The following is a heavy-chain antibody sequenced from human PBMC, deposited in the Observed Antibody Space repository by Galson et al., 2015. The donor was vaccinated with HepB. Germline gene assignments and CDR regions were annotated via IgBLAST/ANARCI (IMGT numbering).Heavy chain of an antibody. D-gene: IGHD2-15*01. CDR2: FDPEDGET. CDR3: ATGYCSGGSCYAKDYMDV. Sequence: SVKVSCKVSRYALTELSMHWVRQAPGKGLEWMGGFDPEDGETIYAQKFQGRVTMTEDTSTDTAYMELSSLRSEDTAVYYCATGYCSGGSCYAKDYMDVWGKGTTVTVSS. V-gene: IGHV1-24*01. J-gene: IGHJ6*03. CDR1: RYALTELS.